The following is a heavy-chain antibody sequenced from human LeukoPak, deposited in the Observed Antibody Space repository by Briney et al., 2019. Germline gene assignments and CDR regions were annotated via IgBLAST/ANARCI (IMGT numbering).Heavy chain of an antibody. CDR3: AKRGPKDHFDY. Sequence: GGSMRLSCAASGFTFSSYAMSWVRQAPGKGLEWVSAISGSGGSTYYADSVKGRFTISRDNSKNTLYLQMNRLRAEDTAVYSCAKRGPKDHFDYLVQGTLVTVSS. CDR1: GFTFSSYA. D-gene: IGHD3-10*01. CDR2: ISGSGGST. V-gene: IGHV3-23*01. J-gene: IGHJ4*02.